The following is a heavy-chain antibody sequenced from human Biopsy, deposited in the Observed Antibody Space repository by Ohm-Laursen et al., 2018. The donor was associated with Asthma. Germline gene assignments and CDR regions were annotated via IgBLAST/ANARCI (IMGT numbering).Heavy chain of an antibody. CDR3: ARAERRVEFSYFDN. J-gene: IGHJ4*01. CDR2: MYSREVT. CDR1: GFSLDNRGVG. Sequence: PTQTLTLTCDFSGFSLDNRGVGVAWIRQSPGTAPEWLGVMYSREVTTYSPTQRGRLTITKDATKSLVVLIINKAYPVDTGTYFCARAERRVEFSYFDNWGLGTLVYVSS. V-gene: IGHV2-5*01. D-gene: IGHD1-1*01.